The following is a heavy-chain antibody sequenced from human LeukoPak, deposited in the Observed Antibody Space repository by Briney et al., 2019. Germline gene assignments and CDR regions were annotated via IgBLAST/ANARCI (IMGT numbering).Heavy chain of an antibody. D-gene: IGHD6-6*01. J-gene: IGHJ4*02. CDR1: GASFSSSRYY. V-gene: IGHV4-39*07. CDR2: VYDSGST. Sequence: SETLSLTCTVSGASFSSSRYYWGWIRQPPGKGLEWIGSVYDSGSTYYNPSIKSRVTISLDTSKNQFSLKLTSVTAADTAVYYCAKTGSTIAARPPDYWGQGTLVTVSS. CDR3: AKTGSTIAARPPDY.